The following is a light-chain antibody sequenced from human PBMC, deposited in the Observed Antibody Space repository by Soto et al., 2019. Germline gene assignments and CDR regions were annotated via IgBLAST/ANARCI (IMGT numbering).Light chain of an antibody. CDR3: QQYDSYPLT. V-gene: IGKV1-5*01. J-gene: IGKJ4*01. Sequence: DVQMTQSPSTLSASVGDRVTITCRASQSINNLLAWYQQKPGKAPKVLIYDVSTLESGVPSRFSGSGSGTEFTLTISSLQSEDFATYYCQQYDSYPLTFGGGTRVEIK. CDR2: DVS. CDR1: QSINNL.